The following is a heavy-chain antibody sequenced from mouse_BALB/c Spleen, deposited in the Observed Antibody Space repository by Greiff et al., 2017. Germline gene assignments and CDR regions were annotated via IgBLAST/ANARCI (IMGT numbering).Heavy chain of an antibody. D-gene: IGHD1-1*01. CDR1: GFSLTSYG. Sequence: QVQLKESGPGLVQPSQSLSITCTVSGFSLTSYGVHWVRQSPGKGLEWLGVIWSGGSTDYNAAFISRLSISKDNSKSQVFFKMNSLQANDTAIYYCARKDGSSYSWFAYWGQGTLVTVSA. CDR2: IWSGGST. V-gene: IGHV2-2*02. J-gene: IGHJ3*01. CDR3: ARKDGSSYSWFAY.